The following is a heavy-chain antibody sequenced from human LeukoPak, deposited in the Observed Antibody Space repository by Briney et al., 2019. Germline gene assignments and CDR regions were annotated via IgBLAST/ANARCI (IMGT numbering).Heavy chain of an antibody. J-gene: IGHJ4*02. Sequence: ASVKVSCKASGYTFTGYYMYWVRQAPGQGLEWMGRINPNSGGTNYAQKFQGRVTMTRDTSISTAYMELSGLRSDDTAVYYCARSRNELWQWDFDYWGQGTLVTVSS. V-gene: IGHV1-2*06. CDR1: GYTFTGYY. CDR3: ARSRNELWQWDFDY. D-gene: IGHD6-19*01. CDR2: INPNSGGT.